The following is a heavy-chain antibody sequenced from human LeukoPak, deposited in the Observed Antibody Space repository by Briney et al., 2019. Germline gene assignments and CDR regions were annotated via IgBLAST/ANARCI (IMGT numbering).Heavy chain of an antibody. CDR1: GYTFTGYY. J-gene: IGHJ4*02. V-gene: IGHV1-2*02. D-gene: IGHD6-13*01. CDR3: ARDDPRIAAAGAFDY. CDR2: INPNSGGT. Sequence: ASVKVSCKASGYTFTGYYMHWVRQAPGQGLEWMGWINPNSGGTNYAQKFQGRVTMTRDTSISTAYMELSRLRSDGTAVYYCARDDPRIAAAGAFDYWGQGTLVTVSS.